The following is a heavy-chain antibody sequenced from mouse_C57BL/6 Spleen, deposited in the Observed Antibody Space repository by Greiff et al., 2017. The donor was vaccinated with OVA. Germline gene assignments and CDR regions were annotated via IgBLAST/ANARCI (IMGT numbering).Heavy chain of an antibody. J-gene: IGHJ3*01. D-gene: IGHD2-1*01. CDR3: ARDGNYFAY. CDR2: ISYDGSN. V-gene: IGHV3-6*01. Sequence: DVKLQESGPGLVKPSQSLSLTCSVTGYSITSGYYWNWIRQFPGNKLEWMGYISYDGSNNYNPSLKNRISITRDTSKNQFFLKLNSVTTEDTATYYCARDGNYFAYWGQGTLVTVSA. CDR1: GYSITSGYY.